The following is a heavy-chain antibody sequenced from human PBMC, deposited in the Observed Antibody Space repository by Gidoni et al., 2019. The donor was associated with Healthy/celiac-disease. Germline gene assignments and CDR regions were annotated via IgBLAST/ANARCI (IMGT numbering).Heavy chain of an antibody. CDR1: GYTLTSSY. Sequence: QVQLVQSGAEVKKPGASVKVSCKASGYTLTSSYMHWVRQATGQGLEWMGIINPSGGSTSYAQKFQGRVTMTRDTSTSTVYMELSSLRSEDTAVYYCARAPLYDSSGYAVDYWGQGTLVTVSS. CDR2: INPSGGST. D-gene: IGHD3-22*01. J-gene: IGHJ4*02. CDR3: ARAPLYDSSGYAVDY. V-gene: IGHV1-46*01.